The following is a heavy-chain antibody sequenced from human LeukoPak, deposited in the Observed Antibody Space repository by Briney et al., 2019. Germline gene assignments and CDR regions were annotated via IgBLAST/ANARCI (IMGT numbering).Heavy chain of an antibody. D-gene: IGHD6-19*01. CDR1: GFTFSSYS. CDR3: AREMYAGWYFAFDI. Sequence: PGGSLRLSCAASGFTFSSYSMNWVRQGPGKGLEWVASISNSGDYISYADSLKGRFTISRDNAKNSLFLQMSNLRAEDTAVYYCAREMYAGWYFAFDIWGQGTMVTVSS. CDR2: ISNSGDYI. J-gene: IGHJ3*02. V-gene: IGHV3-21*01.